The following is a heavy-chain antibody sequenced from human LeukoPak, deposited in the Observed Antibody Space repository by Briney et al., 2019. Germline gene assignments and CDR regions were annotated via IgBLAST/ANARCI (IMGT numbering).Heavy chain of an antibody. J-gene: IGHJ4*02. CDR3: GRHWSMDH. V-gene: IGHV3-30-3*01. D-gene: IGHD2-8*02. CDR1: GFTFSSYT. Sequence: GGSLRLSCAASGFTFSSYTMHWVRQAPGKGLECVAVISYDGSNEYYADSVKGRFTISRDNSKNTLYLQMNSLRTEDTAVYYRGRHWSMDHWGQGTLVTVSS. CDR2: ISYDGSNE.